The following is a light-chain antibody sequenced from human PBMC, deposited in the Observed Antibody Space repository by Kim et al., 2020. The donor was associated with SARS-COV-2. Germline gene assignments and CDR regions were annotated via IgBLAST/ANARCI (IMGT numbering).Light chain of an antibody. CDR2: DAS. J-gene: IGKJ3*01. CDR1: QSVSSY. CDR3: QQRSNWPT. V-gene: IGKV3-11*01. Sequence: SLSPGERATLSCRASQSVSSYLAWYQQKPGQAPRRLIYDASNRATGIPARFSGSGSGTDFTLTISSLEPEDFAVYYCQQRSNWPTFGPGTKVDIK.